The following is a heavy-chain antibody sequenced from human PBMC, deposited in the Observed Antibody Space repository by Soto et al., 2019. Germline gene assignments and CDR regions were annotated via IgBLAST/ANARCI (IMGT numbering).Heavy chain of an antibody. Sequence: PSETLSLTCSVSGDSVSNGDYSWSWIRQPPGKGLEWIGYIYYIAGPYYNPSLQSRVTISMDTSKNQVSLNLTSVTAADTAVYFCARDPYQHYGDYYYYYALDAWGPGLTVTVSS. V-gene: IGHV4-30-4*01. J-gene: IGHJ6*02. D-gene: IGHD4-17*01. CDR1: GDSVSNGDYS. CDR3: ARDPYQHYGDYYYYYALDA. CDR2: IYYIAGP.